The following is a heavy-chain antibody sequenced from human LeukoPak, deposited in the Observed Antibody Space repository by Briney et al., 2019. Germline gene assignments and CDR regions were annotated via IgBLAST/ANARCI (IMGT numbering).Heavy chain of an antibody. V-gene: IGHV1-8*01. J-gene: IGHJ6*02. D-gene: IGHD6-13*01. CDR3: ASCLSSSWYNPYYYYGMDV. CDR2: MNPNSGNT. Sequence: ASVKVSCKASGYTFTSNDINWVRQATGQGLEWMGWMNPNSGNTGYAQKFQGRVTMTRNTSISTAYMELSRLRSEDTAVYYCASCLSSSWYNPYYYYGMDVWGQGTTVTVSS. CDR1: GYTFTSND.